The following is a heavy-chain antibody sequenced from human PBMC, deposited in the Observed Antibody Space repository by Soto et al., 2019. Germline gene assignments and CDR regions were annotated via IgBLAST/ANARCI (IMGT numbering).Heavy chain of an antibody. CDR3: ARAPDQLPSPRFFDS. J-gene: IGHJ4*02. Sequence: QVHLHESGPGLVKSSQTLSLTCTVSNDSITSGYYYRSWSRQPPGKSLEGIGYVDFRGSAYYNPYLKSRVTISINTSTSQFSPKLTSMTAADTAVYSCARAPDQLPSPRFFDSWGRGTLVTVSS. CDR2: VDFRGSA. CDR1: NDSITSGYYY. V-gene: IGHV4-30-4*01.